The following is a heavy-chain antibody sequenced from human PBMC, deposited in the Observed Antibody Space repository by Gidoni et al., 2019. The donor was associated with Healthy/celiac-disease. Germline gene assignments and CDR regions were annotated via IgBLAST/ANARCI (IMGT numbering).Heavy chain of an antibody. D-gene: IGHD3-22*01. CDR1: GFTFSSYA. V-gene: IGHV3-30-3*01. Sequence: QVQLVESGGGVVQPGRSLRLSCAASGFTFSSYAMHWVRQAPGKGLEWVAVISYDGSNKYYADSVKGRFTISRDNSKNTLYLQMNSLRAEDTAVYYCARDQNYYDSSGYYYGAFDIWGQGTMVTVSS. CDR3: ARDQNYYDSSGYYYGAFDI. CDR2: ISYDGSNK. J-gene: IGHJ3*02.